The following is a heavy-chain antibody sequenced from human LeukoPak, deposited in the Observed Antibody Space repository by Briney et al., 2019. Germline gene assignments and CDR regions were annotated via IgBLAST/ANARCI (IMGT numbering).Heavy chain of an antibody. J-gene: IGHJ5*02. D-gene: IGHD2-15*01. Sequence: ASVKVSCEVSGYTLTELSMHWVRQAPGKGLEWMGGFDPEDGETIYAQKFQGRVTMTEDTSTDTAYMELSSLRSEDTAVYYCATFLKYCSGGSCNWFDPWGQGTLVTVSS. CDR1: GYTLTELS. CDR2: FDPEDGET. V-gene: IGHV1-24*01. CDR3: ATFLKYCSGGSCNWFDP.